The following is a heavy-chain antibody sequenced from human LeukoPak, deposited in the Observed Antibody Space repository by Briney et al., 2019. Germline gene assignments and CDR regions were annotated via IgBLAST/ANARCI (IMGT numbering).Heavy chain of an antibody. CDR2: IYYSGST. D-gene: IGHD3-3*01. J-gene: IGHJ4*02. CDR3: AREMDFWSGYWGYFDY. V-gene: IGHV4-59*01. Sequence: SETLSLTCTVSGGSISSYYWGWIRQPPGRGLEWIGYIYYSGSTNYNPSLKSRVTISVDTSKNQFSLKLSSVTAADTAVYYCAREMDFWSGYWGYFDYWGQGTLVTVSS. CDR1: GGSISSYY.